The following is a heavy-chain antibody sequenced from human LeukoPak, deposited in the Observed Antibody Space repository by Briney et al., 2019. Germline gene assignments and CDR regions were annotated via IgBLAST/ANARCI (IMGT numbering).Heavy chain of an antibody. CDR2: VYYTGST. J-gene: IGHJ4*02. CDR3: ATLGNRASGYYLPSDY. D-gene: IGHD3-22*01. CDR1: GGSISSSSYY. V-gene: IGHV4-39*07. Sequence: SETLSLTCTVSGGSISSSSYYWGWIRQPPGKGLEWIGSVYYTGSTYYNPSLQSRVTISVDTSKNQFSLKLSSVTAADTAVFCCATLGNRASGYYLPSDYWGQGTLVTVSS.